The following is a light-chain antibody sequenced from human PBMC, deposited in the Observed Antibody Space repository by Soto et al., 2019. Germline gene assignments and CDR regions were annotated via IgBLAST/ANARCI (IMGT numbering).Light chain of an antibody. CDR3: SSYTSSGTLL. Sequence: QSALTQPASVSGSPGQSITISCTGTSSDVGGYDYVSWYQQYAGKAPKLTIYNVSNRPSGVSNRFSGSKSGNTASLTISGLQPEDEADYFCSSYTSSGTLLFGGGTKLTVL. V-gene: IGLV2-14*01. CDR1: SSDVGGYDY. J-gene: IGLJ2*01. CDR2: NVS.